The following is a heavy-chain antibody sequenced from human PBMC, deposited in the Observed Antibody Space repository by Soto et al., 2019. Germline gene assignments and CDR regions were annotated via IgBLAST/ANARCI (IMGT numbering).Heavy chain of an antibody. Sequence: SETLSLTCAVYGGSFSGYYWSWIRQPPGKGLEWIGEINHSGSTNYNPSLKSRVTISVDTSKNQFSLKLSSVTAADTAVYYCARATGYYYGSGSYYNKNWPPYFDYWGQGTLVTSPQ. J-gene: IGHJ4*02. V-gene: IGHV4-34*01. CDR3: ARATGYYYGSGSYYNKNWPPYFDY. D-gene: IGHD3-10*01. CDR2: INHSGST. CDR1: GGSFSGYY.